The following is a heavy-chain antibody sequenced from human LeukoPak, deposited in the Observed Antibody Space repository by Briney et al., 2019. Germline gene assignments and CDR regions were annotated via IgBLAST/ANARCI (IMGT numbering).Heavy chain of an antibody. CDR2: ISAYNGNT. CDR1: GYTFTSYG. D-gene: IGHD3-10*01. Sequence: ASVKVSCKASGYTFTSYGISWVRQAPGQGLEWMGWISAYNGNTNYAQKLQGRVTTTTDTSTSTAYMELRSLRSEDMAVYYCARSDYYGSGSPTWGQGTLVTVSS. CDR3: ARSDYYGSGSPT. V-gene: IGHV1-18*03. J-gene: IGHJ5*02.